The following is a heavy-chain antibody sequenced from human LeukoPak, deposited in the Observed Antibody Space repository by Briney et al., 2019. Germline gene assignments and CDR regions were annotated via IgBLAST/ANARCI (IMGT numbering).Heavy chain of an antibody. V-gene: IGHV3-23*01. CDR1: GFTFSSYA. D-gene: IGHD2-21*02. J-gene: IGHJ4*02. Sequence: GGSLRLSCAASGFTFSSYAMSWVRQAPGKGLEWVSTINDNGVNTYYAHSVKGRFTISRDNSRNTVYLQISSLRAEDTAVYYCAKRDRPCSGDCSAPYYFDYWGQGTLVTVSS. CDR2: INDNGVNT. CDR3: AKRDRPCSGDCSAPYYFDY.